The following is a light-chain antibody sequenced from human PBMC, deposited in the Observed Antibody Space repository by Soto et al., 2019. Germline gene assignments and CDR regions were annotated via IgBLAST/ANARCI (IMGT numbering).Light chain of an antibody. CDR1: QSVSSY. J-gene: IGKJ1*01. V-gene: IGKV3-11*01. Sequence: EIVSTQSPATLSLSPGERATLSCRASQSVSSYLAWYQQKPGQAPRLLIYDASNRATGIPARFSGSGSGTDFTLTISSLEPEDFAVYYCQQRSNWPPTWTFDQGTKVDIK. CDR3: QQRSNWPPTWT. CDR2: DAS.